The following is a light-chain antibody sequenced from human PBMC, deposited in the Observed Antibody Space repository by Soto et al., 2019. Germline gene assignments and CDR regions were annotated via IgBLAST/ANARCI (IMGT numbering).Light chain of an antibody. CDR2: EAP. V-gene: IGKV1-5*03. CDR1: QNIYTW. J-gene: IGKJ1*01. Sequence: DIQMTQSPATLSASVGDRVTITCRASQNIYTWLAWYQQKPGKAPKLLIYEAPSLETGVPSRFSGSGSGTEFTLTISSLQPDDFATYYCQQYNTFWTFGQGPRWIS. CDR3: QQYNTFWT.